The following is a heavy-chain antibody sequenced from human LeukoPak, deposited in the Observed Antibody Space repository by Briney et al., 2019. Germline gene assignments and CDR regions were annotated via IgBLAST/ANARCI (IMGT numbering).Heavy chain of an antibody. J-gene: IGHJ4*02. D-gene: IGHD3-10*01. CDR3: ARVQDYGSGSFDY. CDR1: GFTFSSYS. V-gene: IGHV3-21*01. Sequence: GGSLRLSCAASGFTFSSYSMNWVRQAPGKGLEWVSSISSSSSYIYYADSVKGRFTISRDNAKNSLYLQMNSLRAEDTAVYYCARVQDYGSGSFDYWGQGTLVTVSS. CDR2: ISSSSSYI.